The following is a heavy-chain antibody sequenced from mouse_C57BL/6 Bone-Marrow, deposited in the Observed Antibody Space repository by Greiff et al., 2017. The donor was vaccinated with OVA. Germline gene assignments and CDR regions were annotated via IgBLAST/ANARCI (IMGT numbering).Heavy chain of an antibody. J-gene: IGHJ2*01. Sequence: QLQQSGPVPVKPGTSVKMFCKASGYTFTDYLMNWVKQSPGKSLEWIGVIYSYNGGSSYNQKFKGKATLTVDKSSSTAYMKLNSLTSEDSAVYYCARRDSPLGGYWGQGTTVTVSS. D-gene: IGHD1-2*01. CDR1: GYTFTDYL. CDR2: IYSYNGGS. V-gene: IGHV1-19*01. CDR3: ARRDSPLGGY.